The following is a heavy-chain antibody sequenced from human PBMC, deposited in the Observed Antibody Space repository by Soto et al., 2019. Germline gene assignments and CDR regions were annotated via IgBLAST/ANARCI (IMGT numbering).Heavy chain of an antibody. CDR1: GCTFSHYF. V-gene: IGHV3-11*01. D-gene: IGHD2-15*01. J-gene: IGHJ4*02. CDR2: ISNSGSTT. Sequence: QVQLVESGGGLAKPGGSLRLSCAASGCTFSHYFMTWIRQAPGKGLEWVSHISNSGSTTYYADSVKGRFTISRDNAKDSLSLQMNSLRAEDTAVYYCVREKYCSGGSCYSDYWGQGTLVTVSS. CDR3: VREKYCSGGSCYSDY.